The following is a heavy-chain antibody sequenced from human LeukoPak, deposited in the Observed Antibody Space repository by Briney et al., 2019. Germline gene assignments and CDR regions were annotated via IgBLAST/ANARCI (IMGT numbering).Heavy chain of an antibody. CDR3: ARGLIAYYYMDV. V-gene: IGHV4-59*11. CDR1: GGSISSHY. J-gene: IGHJ6*03. Sequence: SETLSLTCTVSGGSISSHYWSWIRQPPGKGLEWIGYIYYSGSTNYNPSLKSRVTISVDTSKNQFSLKLSSVTAADTAVYYCARGLIAYYYMDVWGKGTTVTVSS. D-gene: IGHD2/OR15-2a*01. CDR2: IYYSGST.